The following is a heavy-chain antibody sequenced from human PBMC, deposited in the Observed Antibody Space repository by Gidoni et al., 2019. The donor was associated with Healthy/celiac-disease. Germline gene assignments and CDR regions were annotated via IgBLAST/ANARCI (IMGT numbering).Heavy chain of an antibody. V-gene: IGHV3-23*04. J-gene: IGHJ5*02. D-gene: IGHD6-13*01. Sequence: EVQLVESGGGLVQPGGSLRLSCAASGFTFSSYAMSWVRQAPGKGLEWVSAISGSGGSKYYADAVKGRFTISRDNSKNTLYLQMNSLRAEDTAVYYCANGQQLVDYPMAFDPWGQGTLVTVSS. CDR3: ANGQQLVDYPMAFDP. CDR1: GFTFSSYA. CDR2: ISGSGGSK.